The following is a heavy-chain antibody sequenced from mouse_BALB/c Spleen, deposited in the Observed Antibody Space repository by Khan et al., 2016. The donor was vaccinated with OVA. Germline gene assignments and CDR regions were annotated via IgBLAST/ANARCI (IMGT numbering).Heavy chain of an antibody. CDR3: AQPSDDPRDFEV. D-gene: IGHD6-1*01. CDR2: IAPANGNT. CDR1: GFNIKDTY. Sequence: VPLKESGAELVKPGASVKLSCTASGFNIKDTYLHWVKQRPEQGLEWIGRIAPANGNTKYDPKFQGKAPITADPSFNTSYLHLNSLSSEDTAVEYCAQPSDDPRDFEVWGAGTTVTVSS. J-gene: IGHJ1*01. V-gene: IGHV14-3*02.